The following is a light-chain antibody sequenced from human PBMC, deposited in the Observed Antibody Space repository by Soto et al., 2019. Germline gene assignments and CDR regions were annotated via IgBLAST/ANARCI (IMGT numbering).Light chain of an antibody. J-gene: IGLJ1*01. CDR1: NIGSKS. CDR3: QVWDSSSDPYV. CDR2: YDS. V-gene: IGLV3-21*04. Sequence: SYELTQPPSVSVAPGKTARITCGGNNIGSKSVHWYQQKPGQAPVLVIYYDSDRPSGIPERFSGSNSGNTATLTISRVEAGDEADYYCQVWDSSSDPYVFGTGTNLTVL.